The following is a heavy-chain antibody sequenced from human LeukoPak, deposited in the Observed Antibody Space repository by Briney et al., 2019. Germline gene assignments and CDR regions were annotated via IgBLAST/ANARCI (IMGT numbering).Heavy chain of an antibody. J-gene: IGHJ1*01. CDR3: ARDDDYGATTEYFQH. CDR1: GYTFTSYD. D-gene: IGHD4-17*01. Sequence: ASVKVSCKASGYTFTSYDINWVRQATGQGLEWMGWMNPNSGNTGYAQKFQGRVTMTRNTSISTAYMELSSLRSEDTAVYYCARDDDYGATTEYFQHWGQGTLVTVSS. V-gene: IGHV1-8*01. CDR2: MNPNSGNT.